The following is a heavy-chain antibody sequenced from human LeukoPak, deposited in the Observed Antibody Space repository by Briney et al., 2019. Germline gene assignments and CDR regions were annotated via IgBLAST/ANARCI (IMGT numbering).Heavy chain of an antibody. CDR2: ISGSGGST. J-gene: IGHJ4*02. CDR3: AKDPRYYYDSSGYYYGGY. D-gene: IGHD3-22*01. CDR1: GFTFSSYA. Sequence: GGSLRLSCAASGFTFSSYAMSWVRQAPGKGLEWVSAISGSGGSTYYADSVKGRFTISRDNSKNTLYLQMNSLRAEDTAVYYCAKDPRYYYDSSGYYYGGYWGQGTLVTVSS. V-gene: IGHV3-23*01.